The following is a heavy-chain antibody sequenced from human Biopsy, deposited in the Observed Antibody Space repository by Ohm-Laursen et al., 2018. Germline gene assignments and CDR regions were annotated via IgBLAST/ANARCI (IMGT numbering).Heavy chain of an antibody. V-gene: IGHV3-11*01. CDR2: ISGSGTTI. D-gene: IGHD3-10*01. Sequence: SLRLSCTASGFTFSDYYMSWIRQAPGKGLEWLSYISGSGTTIFYADSVKGRFTVSRDNAKNSLYLQMNSLTVEDTAVYYCARDGAGSYHDYWGQGTPVTVSS. CDR1: GFTFSDYY. J-gene: IGHJ4*02. CDR3: ARDGAGSYHDY.